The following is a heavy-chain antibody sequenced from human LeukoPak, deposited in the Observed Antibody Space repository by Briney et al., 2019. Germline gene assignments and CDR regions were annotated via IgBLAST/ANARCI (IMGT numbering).Heavy chain of an antibody. V-gene: IGHV3-23*01. CDR3: ARNTEWELRLFDY. CDR1: GFTFSSYG. J-gene: IGHJ4*02. CDR2: ISGSGGST. D-gene: IGHD1-26*01. Sequence: GGSLRLSCAASGFTFSSYGMSWVRQAPGKGLEWVSAISGSGGSTYYADSVKGRFTISRHNAKNSLYLQMNSLRAEDTAVYYCARNTEWELRLFDYWGQGTRVTVSS.